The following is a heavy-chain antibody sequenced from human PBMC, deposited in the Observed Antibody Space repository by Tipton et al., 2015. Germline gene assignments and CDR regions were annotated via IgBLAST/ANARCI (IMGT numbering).Heavy chain of an antibody. Sequence: SLRLSCAASGFTFSGDSMHWVRQAPGKGPEWVASISPSSRYIYYGDSVKGRFTISRDNSKYMVYLQMNSLRAEDTAVYYCARIGYSSSSFDYWGRGTLVTVSS. CDR1: GFTFSGDS. V-gene: IGHV3-21*01. J-gene: IGHJ4*02. D-gene: IGHD6-6*01. CDR2: ISPSSRYI. CDR3: ARIGYSSSSFDY.